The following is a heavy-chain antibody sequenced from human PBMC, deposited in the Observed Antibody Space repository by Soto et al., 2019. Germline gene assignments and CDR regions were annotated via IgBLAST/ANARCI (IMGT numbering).Heavy chain of an antibody. D-gene: IGHD2-2*01. CDR3: ARASRLGYCSSSSCYDALDI. CDR1: AGTFSSYT. Sequence: QVQLVQSGAEVKKPGSSVKVSCKASAGTFSSYTISWVRQAPGQGLEWMGRIIPILGLANYAQRFQGRVTITADKSTSTAYMELSSLRSEDTAVYYCARASRLGYCSSSSCYDALDIWGQGTMVTVSS. J-gene: IGHJ3*02. V-gene: IGHV1-69*02. CDR2: IIPILGLA.